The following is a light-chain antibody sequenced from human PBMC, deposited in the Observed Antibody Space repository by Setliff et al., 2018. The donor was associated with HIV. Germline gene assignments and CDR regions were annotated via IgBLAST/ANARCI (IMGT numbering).Light chain of an antibody. CDR2: EVT. J-gene: IGLJ2*01. V-gene: IGLV2-8*01. Sequence: QSVLTQPPSASGSPGQSVTISCTGTSSDVGGYNYVSWYQHHPGKAPKLIIYEVTKLRSGVPDRFAGSKSGNTASLTVSGLQAEDEADYYCSSYAGSNNLGVFGGGTKVTVL. CDR1: SSDVGGYNY. CDR3: SSYAGSNNLGV.